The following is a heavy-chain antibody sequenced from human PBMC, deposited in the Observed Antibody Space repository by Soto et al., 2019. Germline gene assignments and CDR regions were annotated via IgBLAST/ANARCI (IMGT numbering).Heavy chain of an antibody. D-gene: IGHD3-16*01. V-gene: IGHV3-23*01. CDR3: AKDRRAGGNSAFYFDF. J-gene: IGHJ4*02. Sequence: PGGSLRLSCAASGFKFSNYAMSWVRQAPGKGLEWVSLISATGGGTYYADSVKGRFTISRDNSPNTLYLQVHSLTAEDTAVYYCAKDRRAGGNSAFYFDFWGQGAPVTVSS. CDR1: GFKFSNYA. CDR2: ISATGGGT.